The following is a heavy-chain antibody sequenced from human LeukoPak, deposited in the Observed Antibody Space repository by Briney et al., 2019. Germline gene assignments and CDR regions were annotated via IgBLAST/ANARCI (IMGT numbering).Heavy chain of an antibody. J-gene: IGHJ4*02. CDR2: IYHSGST. CDR1: GGSISSGGYS. V-gene: IGHV4-30-2*01. Sequence: SQTLSLTCAVSGGSISSGGYSWSWIRQPPGKGLEWIGYIYHSGSTYYNPSLKSRVTISVDRSKNQFSLKLSSVTAADTALYYCARGHYDSSATTGYFDYWGQGTLVTVSS. D-gene: IGHD3-22*01. CDR3: ARGHYDSSATTGYFDY.